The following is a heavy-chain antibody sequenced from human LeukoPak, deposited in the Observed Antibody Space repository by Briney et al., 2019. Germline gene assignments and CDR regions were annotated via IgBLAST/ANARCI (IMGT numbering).Heavy chain of an antibody. V-gene: IGHV3-30-3*01. CDR2: ISYDGSNK. Sequence: GGSLRLSCAASGFTFSSYAMGWVRQAPGKGLEWVAVISYDGSNKYYADSVKGRFTISRDNSKNTLYLQMNSLRAEDTAVYYCARMGVVPAATIDYWGQGTLVTVSS. CDR3: ARMGVVPAATIDY. J-gene: IGHJ4*02. D-gene: IGHD2-2*01. CDR1: GFTFSSYA.